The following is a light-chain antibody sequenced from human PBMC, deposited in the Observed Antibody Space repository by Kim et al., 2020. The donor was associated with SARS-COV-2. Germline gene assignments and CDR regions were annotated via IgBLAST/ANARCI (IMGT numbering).Light chain of an antibody. J-gene: IGKJ4*01. CDR2: AAS. CDR3: LQHSSYPFT. V-gene: IGKV1-17*03. CDR1: QSINTW. Sequence: ASVGDRVTITCRASQSINTWLAWYQQKPGKAPKLLIYAASTRDSGVPSRFSGSGSGTEFTLTISSLQPEDFATYYCLQHSSYPFTFGGGTKVDIK.